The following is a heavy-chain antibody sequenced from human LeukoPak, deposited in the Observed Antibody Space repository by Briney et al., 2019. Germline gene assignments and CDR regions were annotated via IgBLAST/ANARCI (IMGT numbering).Heavy chain of an antibody. Sequence: SVKVSCKASGGTFSSYTISWVRQAPGQGLEWMGRIIPILVIANYAQKFQGRVTITADKSTSTAYMELSSLRSEDTAVYYCARDRVVVVPAAIDYYYGMDVWGQGTTVTVSS. CDR2: IIPILVIA. CDR3: ARDRVVVVPAAIDYYYGMDV. D-gene: IGHD2-2*01. J-gene: IGHJ6*02. CDR1: GGTFSSYT. V-gene: IGHV1-69*04.